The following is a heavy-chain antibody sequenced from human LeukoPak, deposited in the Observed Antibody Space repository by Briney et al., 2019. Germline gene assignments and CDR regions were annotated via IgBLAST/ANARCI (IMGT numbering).Heavy chain of an antibody. CDR3: ARSTDY. Sequence: SVNVSCKSDECRFAIDSSSWWGRNRQQPNKGLEWIGSIYHSGSTYYNPSLKSRVTISVDTSKNQFSLKLSSVTAADTAVYYCARSTDYWGQGTLVTVSS. CDR1: RFAIDSSSW. CDR2: IYHSGST. V-gene: IGHV4-38-2*01. D-gene: IGHD2-2*01. J-gene: IGHJ4*02.